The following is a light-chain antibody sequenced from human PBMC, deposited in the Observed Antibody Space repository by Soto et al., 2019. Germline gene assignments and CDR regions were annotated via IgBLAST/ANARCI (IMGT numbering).Light chain of an antibody. Sequence: EVVLTQSPATLSLSPGERATLSCRASQSVSSYLAWYQQKPGQAPRLLIYDASNRATGIPARFSGGGSGTDFTLTISRLEPEDFAVYYCQQRSNWPGSFGGGTRVEI. J-gene: IGKJ4*01. V-gene: IGKV3-11*01. CDR2: DAS. CDR3: QQRSNWPGS. CDR1: QSVSSY.